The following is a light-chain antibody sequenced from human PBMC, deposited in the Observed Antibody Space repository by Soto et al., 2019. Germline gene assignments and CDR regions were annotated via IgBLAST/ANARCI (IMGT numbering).Light chain of an antibody. Sequence: EIVLTQSPGTLSLSPGERATLSCRASQSVSSSYLAWYQQKPGQATRLLIYGASSRATGIPDRFSGSGSGTDFTLNISRLEPEDFAVDYCQQYGSSRATFGQGTRLEIK. CDR3: QQYGSSRAT. CDR1: QSVSSSY. J-gene: IGKJ5*01. V-gene: IGKV3-20*01. CDR2: GAS.